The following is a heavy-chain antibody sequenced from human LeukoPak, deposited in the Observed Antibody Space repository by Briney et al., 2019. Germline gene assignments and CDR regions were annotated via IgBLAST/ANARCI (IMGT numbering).Heavy chain of an antibody. Sequence: SVKVSCKASGGTFRSYAITWVRQAPGQGLEWMGGIIPIFGTANYAQKFQGRVTITADKSTSTAYMELSSLRSEDTAVYYCARTRRYSSGWTGDAFDIWGQGTMVTVSS. D-gene: IGHD6-19*01. V-gene: IGHV1-69*06. CDR1: GGTFRSYA. CDR2: IIPIFGTA. CDR3: ARTRRYSSGWTGDAFDI. J-gene: IGHJ3*02.